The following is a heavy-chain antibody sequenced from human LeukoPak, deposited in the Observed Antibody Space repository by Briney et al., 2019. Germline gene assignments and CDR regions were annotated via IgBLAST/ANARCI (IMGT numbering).Heavy chain of an antibody. CDR2: ISGSGGST. D-gene: IGHD6-13*01. J-gene: IGHJ5*02. CDR1: GFTFSDHE. V-gene: IGHV3-23*01. Sequence: GGSLRLSCAASGFTFSDHEMNWVRQAPGKGLEWVSAISGSGGSTYYADSVKGRFTISRDNSKNTLYLQMNSLRAEDTAVYYCAKDRGAAEISWFDPWGQGTLVTVSS. CDR3: AKDRGAAEISWFDP.